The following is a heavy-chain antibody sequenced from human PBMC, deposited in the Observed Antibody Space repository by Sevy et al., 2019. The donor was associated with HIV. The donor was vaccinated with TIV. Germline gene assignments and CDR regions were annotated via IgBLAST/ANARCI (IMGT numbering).Heavy chain of an antibody. CDR2: IIPVFGIA. CDR3: GDSTGEGFDY. J-gene: IGHJ4*02. CDR1: GGTFSRYA. Sequence: ASVKVSCKASGGTFSRYAISWVRQAPGQGLEWMGGIIPVFGIARYAQKFQDIVTITADESTSTIYMELSSLRSEDTAVYYCGDSTGEGFDYWGQGTLVTVSS. V-gene: IGHV1-69*13. D-gene: IGHD7-27*01.